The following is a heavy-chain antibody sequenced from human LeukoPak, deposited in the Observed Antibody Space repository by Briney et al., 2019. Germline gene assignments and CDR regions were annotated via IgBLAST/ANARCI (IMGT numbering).Heavy chain of an antibody. V-gene: IGHV1-8*02. J-gene: IGHJ4*02. D-gene: IGHD6-13*01. CDR2: MNPNSGNT. CDR1: GYTFTSYD. CDR3: ARAVRSSSWPHYFDY. Sequence: ASVKVSCKASGYTFTSYDINWVRQATGQGLEWMGWMNPNSGNTGYAQKFQGRVTMTRDTSISTAYMELSRLRSDDTAVYYCARAVRSSSWPHYFDYWGQGTLVTVSS.